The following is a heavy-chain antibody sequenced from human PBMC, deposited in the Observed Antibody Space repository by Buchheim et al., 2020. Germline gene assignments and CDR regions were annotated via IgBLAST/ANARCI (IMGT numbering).Heavy chain of an antibody. CDR3: ARGGPWISRSSWFDP. CDR1: GGSFSGYY. J-gene: IGHJ5*02. V-gene: IGHV4-34*01. D-gene: IGHD5-12*01. CDR2: INHSGST. Sequence: QVQLQQWGAGLLKPSETLSLTCAVYGGSFSGYYWSWIRQPPGKGLEWIGEINHSGSTNYNPSLNSRVTISVDTSKNQFSLKLSSVTAADTAVYYCARGGPWISRSSWFDPWGQGTL.